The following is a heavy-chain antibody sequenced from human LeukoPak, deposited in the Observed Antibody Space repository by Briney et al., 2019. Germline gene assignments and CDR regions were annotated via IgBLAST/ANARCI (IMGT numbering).Heavy chain of an antibody. CDR2: IKQDGSEK. CDR1: GFTFSNYA. V-gene: IGHV3-7*01. J-gene: IGHJ4*02. CDR3: ARTKGATDTGDY. D-gene: IGHD1-26*01. Sequence: SGGSLRLSCAASGFTFSNYAMHWVRQAPGKGLEWVANIKQDGSEKYYVDSVKGRFTISRDNAKNSLYLQMNSLRAEDTAVYYCARTKGATDTGDYWGQGTLVAVSS.